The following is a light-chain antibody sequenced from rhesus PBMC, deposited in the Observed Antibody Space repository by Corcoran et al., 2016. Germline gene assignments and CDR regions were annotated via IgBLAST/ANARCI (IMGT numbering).Light chain of an antibody. Sequence: DIQMTQSPSSLSASVGDTVTITCRASQAISSYLVWYQQKPGKAPKLLIYRASTLQSGVPSRFSGSGSGTDFTLTISSLQPEDFATYYCQQQNSYPLTFGGGTKVEIK. V-gene: IGKV1-25*01. CDR3: QQQNSYPLT. CDR1: QAISSY. CDR2: RAS. J-gene: IGKJ4*01.